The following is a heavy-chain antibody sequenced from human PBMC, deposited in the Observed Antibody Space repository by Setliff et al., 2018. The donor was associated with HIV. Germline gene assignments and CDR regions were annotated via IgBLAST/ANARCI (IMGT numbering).Heavy chain of an antibody. CDR3: ARFEVTTVTTRDY. D-gene: IGHD4-17*01. V-gene: IGHV4-61*09. CDR2: IYTSGTT. J-gene: IGHJ4*02. Sequence: SETLSLTCTVSGGSISSGTYYWSWIWQPAGKGLEWIGHIYTSGTTNYNPSLKSRVTISLDTSKNQFSLKLSSVTAADTAVYYCARFEVTTVTTRDYWGQGTLVTAPQ. CDR1: GGSISSGTYY.